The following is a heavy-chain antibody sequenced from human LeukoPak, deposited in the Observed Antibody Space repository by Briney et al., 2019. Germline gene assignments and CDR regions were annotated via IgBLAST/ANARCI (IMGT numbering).Heavy chain of an antibody. D-gene: IGHD2-21*01. V-gene: IGHV3-48*01. Sequence: GGSLRLSCAASGFTFSSYSMNWVRQAPGKGLEWVSYISSSSSTIYYADSVKGRFTISRDNAKNSLYLQMNSLRAEYTAVYYCARDRRCGSLDHWGQGTLVTVSS. CDR1: GFTFSSYS. CDR3: ARDRRCGSLDH. J-gene: IGHJ4*02. CDR2: ISSSSSTI.